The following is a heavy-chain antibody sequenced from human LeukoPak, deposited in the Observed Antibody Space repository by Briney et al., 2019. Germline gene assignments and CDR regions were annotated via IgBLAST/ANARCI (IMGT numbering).Heavy chain of an antibody. Sequence: WASVKVSCKVSGYTLTELSMHWVRQAPGKGLEWMGGFDPEDGDTIYAQKFQGRVTMTEDTSTDTAYMELSSLRSEDTAVYYCATGPGGKDDYWGQGTLVTVSS. D-gene: IGHD3-16*01. CDR2: FDPEDGDT. CDR3: ATGPGGKDDY. CDR1: GYTLTELS. J-gene: IGHJ4*02. V-gene: IGHV1-24*01.